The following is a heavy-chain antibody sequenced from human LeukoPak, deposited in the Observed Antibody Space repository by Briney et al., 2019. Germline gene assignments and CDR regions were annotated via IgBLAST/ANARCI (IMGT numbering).Heavy chain of an antibody. CDR3: ARDLRLYYDILTGLYYYYGMDV. J-gene: IGHJ6*02. CDR2: IWYDGSNK. V-gene: IGHV3-33*01. D-gene: IGHD3-9*01. Sequence: GGSLRLSCAASGFTFSSYGIHWVRQAPGKGLEWVAVIWYDGSNKYYADSVKGRFTISRDNSKNTLYLQMNSLRAEDTAVYYCARDLRLYYDILTGLYYYYGMDVWGQGTTVTVSS. CDR1: GFTFSSYG.